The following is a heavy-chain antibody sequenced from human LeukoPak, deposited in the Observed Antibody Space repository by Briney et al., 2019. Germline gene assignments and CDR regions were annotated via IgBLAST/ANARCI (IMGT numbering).Heavy chain of an antibody. CDR2: INHSGST. J-gene: IGHJ4*02. Sequence: RPSETLSLTCAGYGGSFSGYYWSWIRQPPGKGLEWIGEINHSGSTNYNPSLKSRVTISVDTSKDQFSLKLSSVTAADTAVYYCASWYSSGRPFDYWGQGTLVTVSS. CDR1: GGSFSGYY. V-gene: IGHV4-34*01. D-gene: IGHD6-19*01. CDR3: ASWYSSGRPFDY.